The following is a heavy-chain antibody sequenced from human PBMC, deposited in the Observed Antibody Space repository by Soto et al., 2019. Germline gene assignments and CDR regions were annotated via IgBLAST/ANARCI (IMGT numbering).Heavy chain of an antibody. Sequence: SETLSLTCTVSGGSISSGGYYWSWIRQHPGKGLEWIGYIYYSGSTYYNPSLKSRVTISVDTSKNQFSLKLSSVTAADTAVYYCAREVEDYYYYMDVWGKGTTVTVSS. CDR2: IYYSGST. CDR3: AREVEDYYYYMDV. J-gene: IGHJ6*03. CDR1: GGSISSGGYY. V-gene: IGHV4-31*03.